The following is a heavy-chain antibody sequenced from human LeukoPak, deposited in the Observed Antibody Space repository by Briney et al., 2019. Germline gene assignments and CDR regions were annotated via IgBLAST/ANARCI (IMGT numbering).Heavy chain of an antibody. CDR3: AILYNYGPISSVY. Sequence: SSETLSLTCAVSGYSISSGYYWGWIRQPPVKGLEWIGSIWHGGATYYNPSLKSRVTISVDTSKNQFSLKLSSVTAADTAVYYCAILYNYGPISSVYWGQGTLVTVSS. V-gene: IGHV4-38-2*01. CDR2: IWHGGAT. CDR1: GYSISSGYY. D-gene: IGHD5-18*01. J-gene: IGHJ4*02.